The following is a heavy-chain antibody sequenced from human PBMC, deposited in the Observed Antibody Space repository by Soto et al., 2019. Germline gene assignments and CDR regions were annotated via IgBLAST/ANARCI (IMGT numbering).Heavy chain of an antibody. CDR2: IIPIFGTA. CDR3: ASSLPDSSTYIDY. Sequence: SVKVSCKASVGTFSSSAISWVLQAPGQGREWMGGIIPIFGTANYAQKFQGRVTINEDQSTSNAYIQLSSMRSEDTAVYYRASSLPDSSTYIDYWSTGTLVNVS. J-gene: IGHJ4*02. D-gene: IGHD6-13*01. CDR1: VGTFSSSA. V-gene: IGHV1-69*13.